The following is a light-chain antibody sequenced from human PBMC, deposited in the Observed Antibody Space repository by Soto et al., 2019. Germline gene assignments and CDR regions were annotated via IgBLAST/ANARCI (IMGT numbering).Light chain of an antibody. CDR3: SSSTNTNTLVI. V-gene: IGLV2-14*01. CDR2: EGT. Sequence: QSVLTQPASVSGSPGQSITISCTGTSSDIGRYKFVSWFQQHPGKAPKLLIFEGTNRPSGVSNRFSGSKSGNTASLTISGLQAEDEAIYFYSSSTNTNTLVIFGGGTKVTVL. CDR1: SSDIGRYKF. J-gene: IGLJ2*01.